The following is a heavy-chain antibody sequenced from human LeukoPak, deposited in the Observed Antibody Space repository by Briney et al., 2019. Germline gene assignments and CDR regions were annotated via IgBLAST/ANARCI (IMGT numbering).Heavy chain of an antibody. CDR3: ARDGAPQLSSYFDH. J-gene: IGHJ4*02. CDR1: GCTFTGYN. CDR2: INPSGGSI. D-gene: IGHD1-1*01. V-gene: IGHV1-46*01. Sequence: ASVKVSCKPSGCTFTGYNMHWVRQAPGQGLEWMGIINPSGGSINYAQKFQGRVTMTRDTSTSTVYMELSSLRAEDKAVYYWARDGAPQLSSYFDHWGQGTLVTVSS.